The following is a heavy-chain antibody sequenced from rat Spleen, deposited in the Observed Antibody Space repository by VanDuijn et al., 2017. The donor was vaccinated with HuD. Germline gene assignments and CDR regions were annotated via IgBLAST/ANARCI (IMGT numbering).Heavy chain of an antibody. CDR3: TRGGCYRY. Sequence: EVQLVESGGGLVQPGRSLKLSCVASGFTFNNYWMTWIRQAPGKGLEWVASITNFAGRTHYPDSVKGRFTISRDIAKSTLFLQMNSLESEDTATYYCTRGGCYRYWGQGVMVTVSS. CDR2: ITNFAGRT. CDR1: GFTFNNYW. J-gene: IGHJ2*01. V-gene: IGHV5-31*01. D-gene: IGHD1-12*01.